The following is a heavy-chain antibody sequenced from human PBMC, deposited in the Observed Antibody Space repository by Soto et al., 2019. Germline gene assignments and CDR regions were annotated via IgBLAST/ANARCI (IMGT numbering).Heavy chain of an antibody. D-gene: IGHD2-8*01. V-gene: IGHV1-3*01. J-gene: IGHJ6*02. CDR1: GYTFTSYA. CDR3: AREYCTNGVCYYYYYGKDV. Sequence: QVQLVQSGAEVKKPGASVKVSCKASGYTFTSYAMHWVRQAPGQRLEWMGWINAGNGNTKYSQKFQGRVTITRDTSASTAYMELSSLRSEDTAVYYCAREYCTNGVCYYYYYGKDVWGQGTTVTVSS. CDR2: INAGNGNT.